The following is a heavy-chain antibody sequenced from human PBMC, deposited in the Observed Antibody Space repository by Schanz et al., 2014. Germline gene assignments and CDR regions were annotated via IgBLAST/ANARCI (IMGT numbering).Heavy chain of an antibody. CDR3: ANNWNLDY. Sequence: EVQLVESGGGLIQPGGSLRLSCAASGFGFSNYWMHWVRQAPGKGLEWVSAISGGGGSTYYADSVKGRFGISRDNSENTLYLQMSSLRVEDTAVYYCANNWNLDYWGQGTLVTVSS. V-gene: IGHV3-23*04. D-gene: IGHD1-20*01. CDR2: ISGGGGST. CDR1: GFGFSNYW. J-gene: IGHJ4*02.